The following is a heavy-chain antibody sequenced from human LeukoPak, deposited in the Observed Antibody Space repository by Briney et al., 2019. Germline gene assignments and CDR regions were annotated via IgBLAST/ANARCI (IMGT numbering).Heavy chain of an antibody. CDR1: GASINSGFY. V-gene: IGHV4-38-2*02. J-gene: IGHJ5*02. CDR3: AGYLAGQPSGPNR. CDR2: FYKSGTT. D-gene: IGHD6-13*01. Sequence: SETLSLTCTISGASINSGFYWGWIRQPPGKGLEWMVSFYKSGTTYYNSSLKSRVSISIDTSKTQFSLKLNSVTAADTAVYYCAGYLAGQPSGPNRWGPGTLVTVSS.